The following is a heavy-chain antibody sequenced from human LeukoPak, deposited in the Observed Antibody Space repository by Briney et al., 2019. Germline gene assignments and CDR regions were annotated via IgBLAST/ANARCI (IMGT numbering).Heavy chain of an antibody. CDR3: ASRPQYYYDSSGYSDRVDY. CDR2: MNPNSGGT. V-gene: IGHV1-8*01. J-gene: IGHJ4*02. Sequence: ASVKVSCKASGYTFTTYDINWVRQAPGQGLECVAWMNPNSGGTVYAQKFQGRVTLARDTSIGTAYMELNSLRSEDTAVYYCASRPQYYYDSSGYSDRVDYWGQGTLVTVSS. D-gene: IGHD3-22*01. CDR1: GYTFTTYD.